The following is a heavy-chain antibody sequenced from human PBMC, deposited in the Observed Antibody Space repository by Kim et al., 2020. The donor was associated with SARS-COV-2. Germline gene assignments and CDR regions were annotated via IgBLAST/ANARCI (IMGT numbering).Heavy chain of an antibody. CDR3: AKGSPMGY. D-gene: IGHD1-26*01. V-gene: IGHV3-23*01. J-gene: IGHJ4*02. Sequence: GGSTYYADSVKGRFTISRDNSKTTLYLQMNSLRADDKAVYYCAKGSPMGYWGQGTLVTVSS. CDR2: GGST.